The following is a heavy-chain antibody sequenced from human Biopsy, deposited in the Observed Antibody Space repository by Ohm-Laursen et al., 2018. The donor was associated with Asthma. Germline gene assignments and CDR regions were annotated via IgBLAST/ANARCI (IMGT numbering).Heavy chain of an antibody. D-gene: IGHD2-21*02. CDR1: GFSFSRYG. CDR2: ISFDGSNK. V-gene: IGHV3-30*03. CDR3: ASYEVVTAILPMDV. Sequence: SLRLSCTASGFSFSRYGMHWVRQAPGKGLESVAVISFDGSNKYYGDSVKGRFTIARDNSKNTVYLQMNSLRAEDTTVYYCASYEVVTAILPMDVWGQGTAVTVSS. J-gene: IGHJ6*02.